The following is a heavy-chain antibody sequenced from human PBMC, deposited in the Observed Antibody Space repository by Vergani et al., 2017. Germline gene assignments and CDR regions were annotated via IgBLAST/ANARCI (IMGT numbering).Heavy chain of an antibody. J-gene: IGHJ6*02. CDR2: IKQDGSEK. CDR1: GFTFSSYW. V-gene: IGHV3-7*01. CDR3: GSSSWYELDV. D-gene: IGHD6-13*01. Sequence: EVQLVESGGGLVQPGGSLRLSCAASGFTFSSYWMSWVRQAPGKGLEWVANIKQDGSEKYYVDSVKGRFTISRDNAKNSLYLQMNSLRSEDTAVYYCGSSSWYELDVWGQGTTVTVSS.